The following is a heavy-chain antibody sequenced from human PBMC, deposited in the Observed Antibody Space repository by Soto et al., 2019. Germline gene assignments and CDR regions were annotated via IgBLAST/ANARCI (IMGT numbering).Heavy chain of an antibody. D-gene: IGHD2-15*01. CDR3: GPAPGGGGY. Sequence: EVQLVESGGGLIQPGGSLRLSCAVSGFTVSNNYMSWVRQAPGKGLEGVSVIYSGGYTAYGDSVKGRFTISRDNSKNKSILKNKSLGSGEPDVYYWGPAPGGGGYWGQGTLVTVSS. CDR2: IYSGGYT. V-gene: IGHV3-53*01. J-gene: IGHJ4*02. CDR1: GFTVSNNY.